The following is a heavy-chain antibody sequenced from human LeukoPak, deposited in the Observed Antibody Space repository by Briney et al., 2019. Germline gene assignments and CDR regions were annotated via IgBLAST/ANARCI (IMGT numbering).Heavy chain of an antibody. Sequence: PGGSLRLSCVASGFSVSNYYMSWVRQAPGKGLEWVSVISTGGGTSYTDSVKGRFTFSRDNPKNTLFLQMNSLRAEDTGVYYCARGGITDYGDYSSFDYWGQGTLLTVSS. D-gene: IGHD4-17*01. CDR2: ISTGGGT. V-gene: IGHV3-66*01. CDR3: ARGGITDYGDYSSFDY. CDR1: GFSVSNYY. J-gene: IGHJ4*02.